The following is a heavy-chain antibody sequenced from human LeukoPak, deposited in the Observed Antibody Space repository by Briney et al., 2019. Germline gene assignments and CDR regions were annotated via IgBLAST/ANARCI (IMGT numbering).Heavy chain of an antibody. Sequence: PGGSLRLSCAVSGFTFSSYSMNWVRQAPGKGLEWVSSISSSSSYIYYADSVKGRFTISRDNAKNSLYLEMNSLRAEDTAVYYCARAYCSGGSCYPFDYWGQGTLVTVST. CDR1: GFTFSSYS. J-gene: IGHJ4*02. CDR3: ARAYCSGGSCYPFDY. V-gene: IGHV3-21*01. D-gene: IGHD2-15*01. CDR2: ISSSSSYI.